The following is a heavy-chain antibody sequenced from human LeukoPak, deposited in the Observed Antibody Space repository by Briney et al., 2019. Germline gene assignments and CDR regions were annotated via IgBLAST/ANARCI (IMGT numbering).Heavy chain of an antibody. D-gene: IGHD6-13*01. V-gene: IGHV3-7*01. CDR2: INQDGSVK. CDR1: GFTFSNYW. CDR3: ARIGYSSSCTDY. J-gene: IGHJ4*02. Sequence: PGESLRLSCVVSGFTFSNYWMSWVRQAPGKWLEWVANINQDGSVKSYVESLKGRFTISRDNAKNSLYLQMNSLRAEDTAVYYCARIGYSSSCTDYWGQGTLVRVSS.